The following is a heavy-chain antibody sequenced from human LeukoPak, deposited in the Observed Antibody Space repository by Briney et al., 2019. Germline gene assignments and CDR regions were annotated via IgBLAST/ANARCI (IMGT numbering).Heavy chain of an antibody. CDR1: GYTFTSYG. CDR2: ISAYNGNT. D-gene: IGHD5-18*01. Sequence: ASVKVSCKASGYTFTSYGISWVRQAPGQGLEWMGWISAYNGNTNYAQKLQGRVTMTEDTSTDTAYMELSSLRSEDTAVYYCATAPYSGSYFDYWGQGTLVTVSS. CDR3: ATAPYSGSYFDY. J-gene: IGHJ4*02. V-gene: IGHV1-18*01.